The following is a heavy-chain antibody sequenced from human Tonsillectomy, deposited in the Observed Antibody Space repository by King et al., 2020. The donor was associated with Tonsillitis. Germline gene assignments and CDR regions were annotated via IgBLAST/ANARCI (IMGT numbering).Heavy chain of an antibody. CDR3: ARDRNSGTMSGFDY. CDR2: SSSSRRTI. J-gene: IGHJ4*02. CDR1: GFTINTYS. Sequence: QLVQSGGGLVQPGKSLRLSCVASGFTINTYSMKRVRQAPGKGLEWISYSSSSRRTIYYADSVKGRFTISRDNGKNSLYLQMNSLRAEHTAVYYCARDRNSGTMSGFDYWGQGTLVTVSS. V-gene: IGHV3-48*01. D-gene: IGHD3-10*02.